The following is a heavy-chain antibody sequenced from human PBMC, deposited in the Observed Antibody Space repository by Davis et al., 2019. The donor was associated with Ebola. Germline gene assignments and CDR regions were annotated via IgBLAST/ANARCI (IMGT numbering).Heavy chain of an antibody. Sequence: MPSETLSLTCTVSGGSISSSSYYWGWIRQPPGKGLEWIGSIYSSGSTYYNPSLKSRVTISVDTSKNQFSLKLSSVTAADTAVYYCARDRGIAARFFDYWGQGTLVTVSS. J-gene: IGHJ4*02. CDR2: IYSSGST. V-gene: IGHV4-39*07. CDR3: ARDRGIAARFFDY. CDR1: GGSISSSSYY. D-gene: IGHD6-6*01.